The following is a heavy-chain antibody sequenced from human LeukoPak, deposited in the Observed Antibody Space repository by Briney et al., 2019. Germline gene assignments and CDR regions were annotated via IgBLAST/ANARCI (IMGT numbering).Heavy chain of an antibody. CDR1: GFTVSSSY. CDR2: IYSGGNT. D-gene: IGHD5-18*01. V-gene: IGHV3-53*01. J-gene: IGHJ6*03. Sequence: PGGSLRLSCAASGFTVSSSYMSWVRQAPGRGLEWVSVIYSGGNTYYADSVKGRFTISRDNSKNTLYLQMNSLRAEDTAVYYCASQRGYSYGYYYYYMDVWGKGTTVTVSS. CDR3: ASQRGYSYGYYYYYMDV.